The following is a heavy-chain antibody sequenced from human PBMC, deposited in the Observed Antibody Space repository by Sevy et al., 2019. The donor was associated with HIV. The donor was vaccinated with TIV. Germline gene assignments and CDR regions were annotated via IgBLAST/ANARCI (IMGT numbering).Heavy chain of an antibody. CDR2: INLSGGST. D-gene: IGHD3-22*01. V-gene: IGHV1-46*01. CDR3: ERDRRGYDSTAYFYDY. Sequence: ASVKVSCKASGYTFTNYYMHWVRQAPGQGLEWMGIINLSGGSTTYAQKFQHRVTMTRDTSTSTVYMELSSLRSEDMAVYYCERDRRGYDSTAYFYDYWGQGTLVTVSS. J-gene: IGHJ4*01. CDR1: GYTFTNYY.